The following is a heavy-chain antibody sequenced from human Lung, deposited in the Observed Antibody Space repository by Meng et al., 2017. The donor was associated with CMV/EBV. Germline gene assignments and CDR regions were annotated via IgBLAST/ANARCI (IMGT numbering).Heavy chain of an antibody. CDR3: ARDIRGSDYYYGMDV. J-gene: IGHJ6*02. CDR2: ISSTSAYI. D-gene: IGHD3-10*01. CDR1: EFIFSSYR. Sequence: GGSXRLXCAAFEFIFSSYRMNWVRQAPGKGLEWVSFISSTSAYIDYADSVKGRFTISRDNARNSLFLQMNSLRAEDTAVYYCARDIRGSDYYYGMDVWVQGTXVTVSS. V-gene: IGHV3-21*01.